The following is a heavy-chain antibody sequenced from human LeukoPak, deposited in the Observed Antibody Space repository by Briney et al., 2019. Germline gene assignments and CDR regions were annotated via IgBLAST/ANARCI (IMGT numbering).Heavy chain of an antibody. CDR2: ISPTGSDI. CDR3: TRDPRLTDY. Sequence: GGSLRLSCAASGFTFSDFYMTWIRQAPGKGLECLSYISPTGSDISYADSVKGRFTISRDNAKNSLYLQMNSLRDDDTDVYYCTRDPRLTDYWGQGTLVTVSS. CDR1: GFTFSDFY. V-gene: IGHV3-11*04. J-gene: IGHJ4*02.